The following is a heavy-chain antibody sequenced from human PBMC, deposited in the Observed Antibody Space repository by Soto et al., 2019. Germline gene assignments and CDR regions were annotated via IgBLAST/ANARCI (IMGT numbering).Heavy chain of an antibody. CDR3: ARDPLYYDILTGYLHYYYGMDV. D-gene: IGHD3-9*01. CDR2: INPNSGGT. Sequence: ASVKVSCKASGYTFTGYYMHWVRQAPGQGLEWMGWINPNSGGTNYAQKFQGRVTTTRDTSISTAYMELSRLRSDDTAVYYCARDPLYYDILTGYLHYYYGMDVWGQGTTVTVSS. CDR1: GYTFTGYY. J-gene: IGHJ6*02. V-gene: IGHV1-2*02.